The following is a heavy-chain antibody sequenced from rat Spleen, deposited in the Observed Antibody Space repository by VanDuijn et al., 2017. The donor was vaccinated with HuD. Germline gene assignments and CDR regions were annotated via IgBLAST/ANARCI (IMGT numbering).Heavy chain of an antibody. CDR3: TRHNNGDVMDA. V-gene: IGHV5-20*01. CDR2: ISYDDSRT. CDR1: GFSFSDYY. D-gene: IGHD1-10*01. J-gene: IGHJ4*01. Sequence: EVQLVESGGGLVQPGRSLKLSCAPSGFSFSDYYMAWVRQAPTKGLEWVASISYDDSRTYYRDSVKGRFTISRDNAKSTLYLQMNSLRSEDTATYYCTRHNNGDVMDAWGQGASVTVSS.